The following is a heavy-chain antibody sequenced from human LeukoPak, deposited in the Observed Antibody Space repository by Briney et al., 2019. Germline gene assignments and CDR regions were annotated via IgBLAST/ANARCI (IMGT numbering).Heavy chain of an antibody. CDR1: GFTFSSYW. V-gene: IGHV3-7*01. CDR2: IKQDGSEN. J-gene: IGHJ4*02. CDR3: ARGLPTGIDYFDY. Sequence: GGSLRLSCAASGFTFSSYWMTWVRQAPGKGLEWVANIKQDGSENYYVDSVKGRFTISRDNAKNSLYLQMNSLRAEDTAVYYCARGLPTGIDYFDYWGQGTLVTVSS. D-gene: IGHD2-21*01.